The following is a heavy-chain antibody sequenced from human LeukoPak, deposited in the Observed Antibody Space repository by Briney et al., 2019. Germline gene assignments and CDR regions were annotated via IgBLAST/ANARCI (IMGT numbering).Heavy chain of an antibody. CDR2: INTNTGNP. CDR3: ARVADSYGSPYFDY. J-gene: IGHJ4*02. CDR1: EYTFTSYA. Sequence: ASVKVSCKASEYTFTSYAMNWVRQAPGQGLEWMGWINTNTGNPTYAQGFTGRFVFSLDTSVSTAYLQISSLKAEDTAVYYCARVADSYGSPYFDYWGQGTLVTVSS. V-gene: IGHV7-4-1*02. D-gene: IGHD5-18*01.